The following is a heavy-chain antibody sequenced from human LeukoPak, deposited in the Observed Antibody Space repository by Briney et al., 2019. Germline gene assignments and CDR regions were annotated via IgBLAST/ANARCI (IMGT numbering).Heavy chain of an antibody. D-gene: IGHD3-9*01. V-gene: IGHV1-18*01. Sequence: ASVKVSCKASGYAFTSYGISWVRQAPGQGREWMGWISAYNGNTNYAQKLQGRVTMTTDTSTSTAYMELRSLRSDDTAVYYCARELVIIIPYYYGMDVWGQGTTVTVSS. CDR2: ISAYNGNT. J-gene: IGHJ6*02. CDR3: ARELVIIIPYYYGMDV. CDR1: GYAFTSYG.